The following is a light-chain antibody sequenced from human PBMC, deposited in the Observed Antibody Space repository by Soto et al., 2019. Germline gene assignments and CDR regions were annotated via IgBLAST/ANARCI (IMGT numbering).Light chain of an antibody. V-gene: IGKV4-1*01. CDR1: QTVLYSSNNKNN. CDR3: QQYYSIPPT. Sequence: DIVMTQSPDSLAVSLGERATIDCKSSQTVLYSSNNKNNLAWYQQKPGQPPKLLIYWASTRESGVPDRFRGSGSGTDFTLTISSLQAEDVAVYYCQQYYSIPPTFGQGTNLEIK. J-gene: IGKJ2*01. CDR2: WAS.